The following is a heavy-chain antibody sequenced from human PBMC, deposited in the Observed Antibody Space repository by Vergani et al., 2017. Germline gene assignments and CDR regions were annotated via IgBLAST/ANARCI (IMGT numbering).Heavy chain of an antibody. CDR2: ISSSSSYI. Sequence: VQLVESGGGLVKPGGSLRLSCAASGFTFSSYSMNWVRQAPGKGLEWVSSISSSSSYIYYADSLKGRFTISRDNAKNSLYLQMNSLRAEDTAMYYCARDHRGIAATGTLDFGYWGQGTLVTVSS. J-gene: IGHJ4*02. V-gene: IGHV3-21*01. CDR3: ARDHRGIAATGTLDFGY. D-gene: IGHD6-13*01. CDR1: GFTFSSYS.